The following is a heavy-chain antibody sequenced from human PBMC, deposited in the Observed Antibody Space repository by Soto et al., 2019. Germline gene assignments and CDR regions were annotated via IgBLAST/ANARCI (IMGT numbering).Heavy chain of an antibody. V-gene: IGHV3-23*01. J-gene: IGHJ4*02. CDR1: GFTFSSYA. CDR3: AYSGARVDY. Sequence: EVQLLESGGGLVQPGGSLRLSCAASGFTFSSYAMSWVRQAPGKGLEWVSAISGSGGSTYYADSVKGRFTISRDKAKNTLYLRMSSRRGEDTAVCDCAYSGARVDYWGQGALGTVSS. D-gene: IGHD6-25*01. CDR2: ISGSGGST.